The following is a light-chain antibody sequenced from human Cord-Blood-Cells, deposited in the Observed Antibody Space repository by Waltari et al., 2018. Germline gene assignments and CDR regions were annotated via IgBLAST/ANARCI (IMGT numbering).Light chain of an antibody. CDR1: SSDVGSYNL. CDR3: CSYAGSSTVV. V-gene: IGLV2-23*01. CDR2: EGS. J-gene: IGLJ2*01. Sequence: QSALTQPASVSGYPGPPITISCTGTSSDVGSYNLVSWYQQHPGKAPKLMIYEGSKRPSGVSNRFSGSKSGNTASLTISGLQAEDEADYYCCSYAGSSTVVFGGGTKLTVL.